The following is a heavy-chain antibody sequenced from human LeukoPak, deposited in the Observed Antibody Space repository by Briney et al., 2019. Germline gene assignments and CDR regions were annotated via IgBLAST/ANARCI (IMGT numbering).Heavy chain of an antibody. CDR2: IYYSGTT. Sequence: SETLSLTCTVSGGLISISTYYWGWIRQPPGKGLEWIGSIYYSGTTHYNPSLKSRVTISVDTSKNQFSLKLSSVTAADTAVYYCARLDYYDSSGYLYAFDIWGQGTMVTVSS. J-gene: IGHJ3*02. V-gene: IGHV4-39*01. CDR1: GGLISISTYY. D-gene: IGHD3-22*01. CDR3: ARLDYYDSSGYLYAFDI.